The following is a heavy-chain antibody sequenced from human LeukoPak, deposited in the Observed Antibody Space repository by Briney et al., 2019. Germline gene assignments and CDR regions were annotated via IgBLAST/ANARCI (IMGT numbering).Heavy chain of an antibody. CDR1: GGSISSSSDY. D-gene: IGHD6-13*01. Sequence: SETLSLTCTVSGGSISSSSDYWGWIRQPPGKALAWIGSIYYSGSTYYNPSLKSRVTISVDTSKNQFSLKRSSVTAADTAVYYCARRVGVAGMFDYWGQGTLVTVSS. V-gene: IGHV4-39*07. J-gene: IGHJ4*02. CDR2: IYYSGST. CDR3: ARRVGVAGMFDY.